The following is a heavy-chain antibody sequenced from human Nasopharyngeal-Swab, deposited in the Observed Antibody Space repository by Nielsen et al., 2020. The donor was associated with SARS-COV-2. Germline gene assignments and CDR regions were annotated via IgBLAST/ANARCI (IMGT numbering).Heavy chain of an antibody. D-gene: IGHD2-2*01. CDR1: GGSISSSSYY. J-gene: IGHJ3*02. V-gene: IGHV4-39*01. CDR3: ARLGYCSSTSCPGPFDI. Sequence: GSLRLSCTVSGGSISSSSYYWDWIRQPPGKGLEWIGSIYYSGSTYYNPSLKSRVTISVDTSKNQFSLKLSSVTAADTAVYYCARLGYCSSTSCPGPFDIWGQGTMVTVSS. CDR2: IYYSGST.